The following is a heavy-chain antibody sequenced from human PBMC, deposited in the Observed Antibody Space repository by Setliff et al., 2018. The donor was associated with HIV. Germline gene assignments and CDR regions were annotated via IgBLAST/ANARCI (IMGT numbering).Heavy chain of an antibody. Sequence: GGSLRLSCAASGFTFSSYAMHWVRQAPGKGLEWVAVISYDGINKYYADSVKGRFTISRDNSKNTLYLQMHSLRAEDTAVYYCARERLRFLEWLPLDYWGQGTLGTSPQ. CDR1: GFTFSSYA. D-gene: IGHD3-3*01. CDR2: ISYDGINK. CDR3: ARERLRFLEWLPLDY. J-gene: IGHJ4*02. V-gene: IGHV3-30*04.